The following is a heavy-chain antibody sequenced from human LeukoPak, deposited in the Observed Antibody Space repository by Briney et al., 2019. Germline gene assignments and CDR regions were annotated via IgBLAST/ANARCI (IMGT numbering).Heavy chain of an antibody. CDR2: MNPNSGNT. D-gene: IGHD3-22*01. Sequence: ASVKVSCKASGYTFTSYDINWVRQATGQELEWMGWMNPNSGNTGYAQKFQGRVTITRNTSISTAYMELSSLRSEDTAVYYCARYAYYDSSGYVDYWGQGTLVTVSS. CDR3: ARYAYYDSSGYVDY. V-gene: IGHV1-8*03. CDR1: GYTFTSYD. J-gene: IGHJ4*02.